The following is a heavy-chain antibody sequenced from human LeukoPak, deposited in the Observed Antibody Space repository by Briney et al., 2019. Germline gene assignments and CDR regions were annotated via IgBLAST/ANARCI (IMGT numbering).Heavy chain of an antibody. D-gene: IGHD6-19*01. V-gene: IGHV3-23*01. CDR1: GLTFNKYA. J-gene: IGHJ4*02. CDR2: ICASGATT. Sequence: GGSLRLSCAVSGLTFNKYARNGVRQGRGKGLDWVSGICASGATTYYADSVKGRFTISRDNSKNTLFLQLKSLRADDTGVYFCAKDLEAVAGTIVNDYWGQGTPVTVSS. CDR3: AKDLEAVAGTIVNDY.